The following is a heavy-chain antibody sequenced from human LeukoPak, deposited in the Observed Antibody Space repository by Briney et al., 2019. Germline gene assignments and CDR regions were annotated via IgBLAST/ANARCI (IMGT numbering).Heavy chain of an antibody. CDR2: IDYSGSA. D-gene: IGHD3-22*01. V-gene: IGHV4-61*01. J-gene: IGHJ1*01. Sequence: SETLSLTCTVSGGSISTANYHWGWVRQPPGKGLEWIGYIDYSGSANYNPSLKSRVAISVDTSKNQFSLKLSSVTAADTAIYYCARGISPYYYDSSGYPFQHWGQGTLLTVSS. CDR1: GGSISTANYH. CDR3: ARGISPYYYDSSGYPFQH.